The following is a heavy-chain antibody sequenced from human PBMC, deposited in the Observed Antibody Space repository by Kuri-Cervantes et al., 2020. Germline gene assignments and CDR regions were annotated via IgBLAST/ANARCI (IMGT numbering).Heavy chain of an antibody. CDR2: IVVGSGNT. Sequence: SVKVSCKASGFTFTSSAVQWVRQARGQRLEWLGWIVVGSGNTNYAQKFQERVTITRDMSTSTAYMELSSLRSDDTAVYYCAIPDIVVVPAAIPYYYYGMDVWGQGTTVTVSS. CDR1: GFTFTSSA. CDR3: AIPDIVVVPAAIPYYYYGMDV. J-gene: IGHJ6*02. V-gene: IGHV1-58*01. D-gene: IGHD2-2*02.